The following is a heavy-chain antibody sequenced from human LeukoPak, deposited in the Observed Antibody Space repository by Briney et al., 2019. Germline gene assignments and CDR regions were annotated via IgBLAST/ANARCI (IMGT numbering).Heavy chain of an antibody. V-gene: IGHV4-59*01. Sequence: SETLSLTCTVSGGSISSYYWSWIRQPPGKGLEWIGYIYYSGSTNYNPSLKSRVTISVDTSKNQFSLKLSSVTAADTAVYYCARVPGLTGGVVAARYYFDYWGQGTLVTVSS. J-gene: IGHJ4*02. CDR3: ARVPGLTGGVVAARYYFDY. CDR2: IYYSGST. D-gene: IGHD2-15*01. CDR1: GGSISSYY.